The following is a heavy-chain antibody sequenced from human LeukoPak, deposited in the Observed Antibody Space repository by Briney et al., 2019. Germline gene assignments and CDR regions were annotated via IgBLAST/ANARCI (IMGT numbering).Heavy chain of an antibody. D-gene: IGHD1-26*01. CDR1: GYTFTSYD. J-gene: IGHJ4*02. CDR2: MNPNSGNT. V-gene: IGHV1-8*01. CDR3: ARESPVRGVGATDY. Sequence: GASVKVSCKASGYTFTSYDINWVRQATGQGLEWMGWMNPNSGNTGYAQKFQGRVTMTRNTSISTAYMELSSLRSDDTAVYYCARESPVRGVGATDYWGQGTLVTVSS.